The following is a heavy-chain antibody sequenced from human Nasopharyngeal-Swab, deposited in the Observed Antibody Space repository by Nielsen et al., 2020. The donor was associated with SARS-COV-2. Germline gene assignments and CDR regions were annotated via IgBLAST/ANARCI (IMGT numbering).Heavy chain of an antibody. CDR1: GFTFSSYV. J-gene: IGHJ6*03. D-gene: IGHD1-26*01. Sequence: GGSLRLSCAASGFTFSSYVMSWVRQAPGKGLEWVSTISGSGGSTYYADSVKGRFTISRDNSKNTLYLQMNSLRAEDTAVYYCAKDGGATSSYYYYYYMDVWGKGTTVTVSS. CDR2: ISGSGGST. V-gene: IGHV3-23*01. CDR3: AKDGGATSSYYYYYYMDV.